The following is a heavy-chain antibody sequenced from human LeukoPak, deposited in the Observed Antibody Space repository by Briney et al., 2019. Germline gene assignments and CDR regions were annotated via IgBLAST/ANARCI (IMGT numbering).Heavy chain of an antibody. CDR2: IRSKAYGGTT. J-gene: IGHJ5*02. D-gene: IGHD2-15*01. CDR3: TRVRYCSGGSCYSPPNWFDP. V-gene: IGHV3-49*03. CDR1: GFTFGDYA. Sequence: GGSLRLSCTASGFTFGDYAMSWFRQAPGKGLEWVGFIRSKAYGGTTEYAASVKGRFTISRDDSKSIAYLQMNSLKTEDTAVYYCTRVRYCSGGSCYSPPNWFDPWGQGTLVTVSS.